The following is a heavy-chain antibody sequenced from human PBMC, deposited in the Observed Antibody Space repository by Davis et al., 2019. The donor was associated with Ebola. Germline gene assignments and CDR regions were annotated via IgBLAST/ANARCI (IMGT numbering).Heavy chain of an antibody. D-gene: IGHD6-13*01. V-gene: IGHV1-3*01. CDR1: GYTFTSYA. CDR2: INAGNGNT. J-gene: IGHJ5*02. Sequence: ASVKVSCKASGYTFTSYAIHWVRQAPGQSLEWMGWINAGNGNTKYSQRFQGTVTITRDTSASTAYMELSSLTTEDTAVYYCTRGLAAAGNWFDPWGQGTLVTVSS. CDR3: TRGLAAAGNWFDP.